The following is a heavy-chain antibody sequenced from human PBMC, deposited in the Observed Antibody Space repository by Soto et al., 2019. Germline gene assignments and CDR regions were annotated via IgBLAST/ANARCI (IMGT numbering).Heavy chain of an antibody. D-gene: IGHD3-22*01. V-gene: IGHV3-7*03. J-gene: IGHJ6*02. CDR2: VKPDGSAT. CDR1: GFTFNYYW. Sequence: GGSLSLSCAASGFTFNYYWMTWVRQAPGKGLEWVANVKPDGSATFYADSLKGRFTISRDNAKNSVSLQMDSLRADDTAVYYCARDRERVTVNGGIALGAMEVWGHGTTVTVSS. CDR3: ARDRERVTVNGGIALGAMEV.